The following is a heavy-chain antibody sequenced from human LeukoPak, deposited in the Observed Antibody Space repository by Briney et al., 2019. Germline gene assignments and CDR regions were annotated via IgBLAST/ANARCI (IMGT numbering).Heavy chain of an antibody. CDR2: ISGSSSTI. CDR1: GFTFSSYS. J-gene: IGHJ4*02. D-gene: IGHD6-19*01. CDR3: ARDFEYSSGWYENYFDY. V-gene: IGHV3-48*01. Sequence: PGGSLRLSCAASGFTFSSYSMNWVRQAPGKGLEWGSYISGSSSTIYYADSVKGRFTISRDNSKNTLYLQMNSLRAEDTAVYYCARDFEYSSGWYENYFDYWGQGTLVTVSS.